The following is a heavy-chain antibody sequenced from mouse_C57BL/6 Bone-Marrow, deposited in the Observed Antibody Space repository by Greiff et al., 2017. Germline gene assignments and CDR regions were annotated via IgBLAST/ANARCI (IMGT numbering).Heavy chain of an antibody. CDR2: IDPENGDT. D-gene: IGHD1-1*01. Sequence: EVQLQQSGAELVRPGASVKLSCTASGFNIKDDYMHWVKQRPEQGLEWIGWIDPENGDTEYASKFQGKATITADTSSNTAYLQLSSLTSEDPAVYYCTFITTVVATNFDYRGQGTTLTVSS. CDR3: TFITTVVATNFDY. J-gene: IGHJ2*01. CDR1: GFNIKDDY. V-gene: IGHV14-4*01.